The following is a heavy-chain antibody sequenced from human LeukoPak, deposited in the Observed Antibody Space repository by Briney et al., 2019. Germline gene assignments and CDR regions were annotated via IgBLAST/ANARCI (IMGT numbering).Heavy chain of an antibody. Sequence: PGGSLRLSCAASGFTFSSYWMHWVRQAPGKGLVWVSRINSDGSSTSYADSVKGRFTISRDNAKNTLYLQMNSLRAEDTAVYYCARVAESSWCHYYYYGMDVWGKGTTVTVSS. V-gene: IGHV3-74*01. CDR1: GFTFSSYW. J-gene: IGHJ6*04. D-gene: IGHD6-13*01. CDR3: ARVAESSWCHYYYYGMDV. CDR2: INSDGSST.